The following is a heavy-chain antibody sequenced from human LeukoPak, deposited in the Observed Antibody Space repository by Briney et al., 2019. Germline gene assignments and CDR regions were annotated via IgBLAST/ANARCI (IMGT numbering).Heavy chain of an antibody. CDR1: GFTFSSYA. Sequence: GGSLRLSCAASGFTFSSYAMSWVRQAPGKGLEGVSAISGSGGSTYYADSVKGRFTISRDNSKNTLYLQMNSLRAEDTAVYYCAKDHPYSGSFYDAFDIWGQGTMVTVSS. J-gene: IGHJ3*02. CDR2: ISGSGGST. D-gene: IGHD1-26*01. CDR3: AKDHPYSGSFYDAFDI. V-gene: IGHV3-23*01.